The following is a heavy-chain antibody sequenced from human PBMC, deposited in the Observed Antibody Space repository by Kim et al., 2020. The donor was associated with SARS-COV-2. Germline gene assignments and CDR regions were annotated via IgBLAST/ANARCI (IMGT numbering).Heavy chain of an antibody. CDR1: GFTFSSYA. D-gene: IGHD6-19*01. V-gene: IGHV3-23*01. Sequence: GGSLRLSCAASGFTFSSYAMSWVRQAPGKGLEWVSAISGSGGSTYYADSVKGRFTISRDNSKNTLYLQMNSLRAEDTAVYYCAKYRSGGIAVAPFDYWVQGTLVTVSS. J-gene: IGHJ4*02. CDR2: ISGSGGST. CDR3: AKYRSGGIAVAPFDY.